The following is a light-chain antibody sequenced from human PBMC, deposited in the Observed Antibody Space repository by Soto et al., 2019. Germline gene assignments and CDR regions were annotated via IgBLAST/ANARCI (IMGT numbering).Light chain of an antibody. J-gene: IGKJ4*01. Sequence: EIVLTQSPATLSLSPGERATLSCRASQSISSHLTWYQQKPGQAPRLLIYDASNRATDIPARFSGSGSRTDFTLTISSLEPEDFAVYYCQRRDCPIAFGGGTKVAI. V-gene: IGKV3-11*01. CDR2: DAS. CDR3: QRRDCPIA. CDR1: QSISSH.